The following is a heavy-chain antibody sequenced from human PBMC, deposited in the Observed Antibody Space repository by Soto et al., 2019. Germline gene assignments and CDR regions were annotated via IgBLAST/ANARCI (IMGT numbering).Heavy chain of an antibody. D-gene: IGHD1-26*01. CDR3: AKGVFSGERGVHYFDY. J-gene: IGHJ4*01. V-gene: IGHV3-23*01. CDR1: GFSFSSYA. CDR2: ISGSGATR. Sequence: EVQLLESGGGLVQPGGSLRLSCAASGFSFSSYAMSWVRQAPGKGLEWVSVISGSGATRYYADSVRGRFSISRDNSKNTVDLQTNCLRAVDTAVYYCAKGVFSGERGVHYFDYWVHGTLVTVSS.